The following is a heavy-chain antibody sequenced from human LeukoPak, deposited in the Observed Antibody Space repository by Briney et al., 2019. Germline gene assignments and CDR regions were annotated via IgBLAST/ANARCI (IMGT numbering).Heavy chain of an antibody. CDR1: GFSFSNSW. Sequence: GGSLRLSCAASGFSFSNSWMNWVRQGPGKGLEWVANINPDASVINYADSVKGRFTISRDNAKNSLHLQIGSLRAEDTAVYYCARDLGWLQFDFWGQGTLVTASS. D-gene: IGHD5-24*01. CDR3: ARDLGWLQFDF. J-gene: IGHJ4*02. V-gene: IGHV3-7*01. CDR2: INPDASVI.